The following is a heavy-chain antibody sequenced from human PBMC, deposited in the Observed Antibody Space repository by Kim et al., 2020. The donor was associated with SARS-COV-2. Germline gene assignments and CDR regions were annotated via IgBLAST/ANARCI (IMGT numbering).Heavy chain of an antibody. Sequence: GGSLRLSCAASGFTFDDYAMHWVRQAPGKGLEWVSGISWNSGSIGYADSVKGRFTISRDNAKNSLYLQMNSLRAEDTALYYCAKDKGPLMVRGNWFDPWGQGTLVTVSS. J-gene: IGHJ5*02. CDR3: AKDKGPLMVRGNWFDP. CDR1: GFTFDDYA. V-gene: IGHV3-9*01. D-gene: IGHD3-10*01. CDR2: ISWNSGSI.